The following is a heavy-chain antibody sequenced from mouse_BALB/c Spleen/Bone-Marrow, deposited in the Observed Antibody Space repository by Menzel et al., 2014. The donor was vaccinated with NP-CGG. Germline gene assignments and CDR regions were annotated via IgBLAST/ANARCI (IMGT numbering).Heavy chain of an antibody. V-gene: IGHV5-6-3*01. CDR2: INSNGGST. D-gene: IGHD1-1*01. CDR3: ARDRYYGYAMDY. CDR1: RFTFSSYG. Sequence: EVKLVESGGGLVQPGGSLKLSCAASRFTFSSYGMSWVRQTPDKRLELVATINSNGGSTYYPDSVKGRFTISRDNAKNTLYLQMSSLKSEGTAMYYCARDRYYGYAMDYWGQGTSVTVSS. J-gene: IGHJ4*01.